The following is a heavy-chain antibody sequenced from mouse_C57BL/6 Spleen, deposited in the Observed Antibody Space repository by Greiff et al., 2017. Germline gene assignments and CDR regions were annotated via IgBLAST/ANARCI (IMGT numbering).Heavy chain of an antibody. CDR1: GYTFTSYG. D-gene: IGHD1-1*01. J-gene: IGHJ4*01. Sequence: QVQLQQSGAELARPGASVKLSCKASGYTFTSYGISWVKQRTGQGLEWIGEIYPRSGNTYYNEKFKGKATLTADKSSSTAYMELRSLTAEDSAVYFCARLGSSYAMDYWGQGTSVTVSS. CDR2: IYPRSGNT. CDR3: ARLGSSYAMDY. V-gene: IGHV1-81*01.